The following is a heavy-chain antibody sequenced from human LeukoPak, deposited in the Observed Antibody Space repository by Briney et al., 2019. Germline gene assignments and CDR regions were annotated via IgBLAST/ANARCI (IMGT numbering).Heavy chain of an antibody. Sequence: GASVKVSCKASGGTFSSYAISWVRQAPGQGLEWMGWISAYNGNTNYAQKLQGRVTMTTDTSTSTAYMELRSLRSDDTAVYYCARYPVFRAAAGTPDYWGQGTLVTVSS. J-gene: IGHJ4*02. D-gene: IGHD6-13*01. CDR2: ISAYNGNT. CDR1: GGTFSSYA. CDR3: ARYPVFRAAAGTPDY. V-gene: IGHV1-18*01.